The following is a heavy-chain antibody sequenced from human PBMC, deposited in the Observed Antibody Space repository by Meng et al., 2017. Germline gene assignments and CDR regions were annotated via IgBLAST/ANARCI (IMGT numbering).Heavy chain of an antibody. CDR1: GGTFSSYT. D-gene: IGHD3-10*01. CDR2: IIPILGIA. V-gene: IGHV1-69*02. CDR3: ATDYYGSGRSHGY. Sequence: SVKVSCKASGGTFSSYTISWVRQVPGQGLEWMGRIIPILGIANYAQKFQGRVTITADKSTSTAYMELSSLRSEDTAVYYCATDYYGSGRSHGYWGQGTLVSVSS. J-gene: IGHJ4*02.